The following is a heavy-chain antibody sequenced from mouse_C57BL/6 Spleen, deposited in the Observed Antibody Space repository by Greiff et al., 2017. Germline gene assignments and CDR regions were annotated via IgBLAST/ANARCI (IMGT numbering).Heavy chain of an antibody. V-gene: IGHV1-15*01. CDR2: IDPETGGT. Sequence: QVQLQQSGAELVRPGASVTLSCKASGYTFTDYEMHWVKQTPVHGLEWIGAIDPETGGTAYNQKFKGKAILTADKSSSTAYMELRSLTSEDSAVYYCTRWVLITTESFDYWGQGTTLTVSS. D-gene: IGHD1-1*01. CDR3: TRWVLITTESFDY. CDR1: GYTFTDYE. J-gene: IGHJ2*01.